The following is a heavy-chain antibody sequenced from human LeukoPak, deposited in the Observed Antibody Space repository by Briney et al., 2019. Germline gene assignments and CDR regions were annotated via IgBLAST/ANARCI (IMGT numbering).Heavy chain of an antibody. V-gene: IGHV1-18*01. CDR3: ARVGNYYDSSGYPVGDAFDI. CDR1: GYTFTTYG. D-gene: IGHD3-22*01. Sequence: ASVKVSCTASGYTFTTYGITWVRQAPGQGLEWTGWISTSNGNTNYAPKLQGRVTLTTDTSTTTAYMELRSLRSDDTAVYYCARVGNYYDSSGYPVGDAFDIWGQGTMVTVSS. J-gene: IGHJ3*02. CDR2: ISTSNGNT.